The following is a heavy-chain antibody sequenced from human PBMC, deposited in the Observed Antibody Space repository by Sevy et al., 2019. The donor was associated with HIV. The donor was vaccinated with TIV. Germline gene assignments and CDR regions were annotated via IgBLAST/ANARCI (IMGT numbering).Heavy chain of an antibody. V-gene: IGHV1-24*01. Sequence: ASVKVSCKVSGYTLTKLPMHWVRQAPGKGREWMGGFDPEDGETIYAQRFQGRVTMTEDTSTDTAYMELSSLRSEDTAVYYCATLGFWSEIPFYGTDVWGQGTTVTVSS. J-gene: IGHJ6*02. CDR2: FDPEDGET. D-gene: IGHD3-3*01. CDR3: ATLGFWSEIPFYGTDV. CDR1: GYTLTKLP.